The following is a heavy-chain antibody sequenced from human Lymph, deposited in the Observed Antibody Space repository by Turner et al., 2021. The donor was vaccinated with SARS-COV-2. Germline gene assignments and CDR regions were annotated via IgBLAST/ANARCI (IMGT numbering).Heavy chain of an antibody. CDR2: ISSSSSYI. V-gene: IGHV3-21*01. CDR3: ARDIPTTADYFDY. D-gene: IGHD4-17*01. Sequence: EVQLVESGGGLVKPGGSLRLYCAASGFTFSTYSMNWVRQAAGKGLEWFSSISSSSSYIYYADSVKGRFTISRDDAKNSLYLQMNSLRAEDTAVYYCARDIPTTADYFDYWGQGTLVTVSS. CDR1: GFTFSTYS. J-gene: IGHJ4*02.